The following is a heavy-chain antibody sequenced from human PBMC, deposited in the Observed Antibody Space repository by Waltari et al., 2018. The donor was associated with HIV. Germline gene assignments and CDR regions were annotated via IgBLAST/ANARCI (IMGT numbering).Heavy chain of an antibody. Sequence: EVQLVESGGGLVKPGGSLRLSCAASGFTFNNAWMSWVRQAQGKGLEWVGLIKSKTAGGTTDYAAPVKGRFTISRDDSKNTLYLQMNSLKTEDTAVYYCSTTPARGDHWGQGTLVTVSS. CDR1: GFTFNNAW. D-gene: IGHD2-15*01. V-gene: IGHV3-15*01. J-gene: IGHJ4*02. CDR3: STTPARGDH. CDR2: IKSKTAGGTT.